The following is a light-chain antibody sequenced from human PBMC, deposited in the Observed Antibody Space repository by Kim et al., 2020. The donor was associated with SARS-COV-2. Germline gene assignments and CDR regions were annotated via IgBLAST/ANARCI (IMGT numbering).Light chain of an antibody. CDR1: NIGSKS. CDR2: YDS. J-gene: IGLJ3*02. V-gene: IGLV3-21*04. CDR3: PVWDSSSDHRV. Sequence: SYELTQPPSVSVAPGKTARITCGGNNIGSKSVHWYQQKPGQAPVLVIYYDSDRPSGIPARFSGSNSGNTATLTIRRVEAGDEADYYCPVWDSSSDHRVFG.